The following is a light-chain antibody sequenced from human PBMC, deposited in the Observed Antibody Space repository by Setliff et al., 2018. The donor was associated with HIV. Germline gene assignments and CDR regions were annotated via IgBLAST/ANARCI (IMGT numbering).Light chain of an antibody. CDR2: EVS. CDR3: SSYTSSSIVV. V-gene: IGLV2-14*01. Sequence: QSVLTQPASVSGSPGQSITISCTGTSSDVGGYNYVSWYQHHPAKAPKLMVYEVSNRPSGISNRFSGSKSGNTASLTISGLQAEDEADYYCSSYTSSSIVVFGGGTKVTVL. J-gene: IGLJ2*01. CDR1: SSDVGGYNY.